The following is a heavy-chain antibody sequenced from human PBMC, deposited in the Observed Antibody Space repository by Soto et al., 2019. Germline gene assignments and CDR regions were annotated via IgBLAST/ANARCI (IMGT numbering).Heavy chain of an antibody. D-gene: IGHD3-9*01. Sequence: TLSLTCTVSGGSISSGGYYWSWIRQHPGKGLEWIGYIYYSGSTYYNPSLKSRVTISVDTSKNQFSLKLSSVTAADTAVYYCARGGLRYPARFHPWGAVTMVPV. CDR3: ARGGLRYPARFHP. V-gene: IGHV4-31*03. J-gene: IGHJ5*02. CDR2: IYYSGST. CDR1: GGSISSGGYY.